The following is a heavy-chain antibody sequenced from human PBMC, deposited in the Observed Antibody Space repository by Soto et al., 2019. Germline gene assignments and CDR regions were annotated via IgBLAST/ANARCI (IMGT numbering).Heavy chain of an antibody. D-gene: IGHD5-18*01. CDR3: GRVPRYSFPTLDSLDQ. CDR1: GGTFSTYT. Sequence: QVHLVQSGTEVRKPGSSVTVSCKVSGGTFSTYTISWVRQAPGQGLQWMGAINPILREITYAQNFQGRVSLTADISATTAYMELRGLTSEDTALYYCGRVPRYSFPTLDSLDQWGQGTRVTVSS. J-gene: IGHJ4*02. CDR2: INPILREI. V-gene: IGHV1-69*06.